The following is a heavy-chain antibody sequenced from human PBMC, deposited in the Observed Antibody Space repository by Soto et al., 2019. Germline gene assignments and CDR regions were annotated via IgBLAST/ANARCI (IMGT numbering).Heavy chain of an antibody. CDR1: SVSISSSNW. J-gene: IGHJ4*02. CDR3: ARSSQWLVPYYFDY. V-gene: IGHV4-4*02. Sequence: SETLSLTCAVSSVSISSSNWRSWVRQPPGKGLEWIGSIYYSGSTNYNPSLKSRVTISVDTSKNQFSLKLSSVTAADTAVYYCARSSQWLVPYYFDYWGQGTLVTVSS. D-gene: IGHD6-19*01. CDR2: IYYSGST.